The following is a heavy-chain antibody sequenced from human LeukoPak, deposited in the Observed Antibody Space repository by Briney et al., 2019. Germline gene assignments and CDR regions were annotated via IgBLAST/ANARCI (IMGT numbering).Heavy chain of an antibody. CDR1: GYSISSGYY. Sequence: SETLSLTCTVSGYSISSGYYWGWIRQPPGKGLEWIGSIYHSGSTYYNPSLKSRVTISVDTSKNQFSLKLSSVTAADTAVYYCARVEARSGWYSEAGTWGQGTMVTVSS. CDR3: ARVEARSGWYSEAGT. D-gene: IGHD6-19*01. CDR2: IYHSGST. V-gene: IGHV4-38-2*02. J-gene: IGHJ3*01.